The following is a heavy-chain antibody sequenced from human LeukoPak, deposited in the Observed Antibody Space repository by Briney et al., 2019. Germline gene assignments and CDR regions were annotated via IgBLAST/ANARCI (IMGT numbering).Heavy chain of an antibody. D-gene: IGHD1-26*01. CDR2: ISAYNGNT. Sequence: ASVKVSCKAYGYIFTSYGVSWVRQAPGQGLEWMGWISAYNGNTNYAQKLQGRVTMTTDTSTSTAYMELRSLRSDDTAVYYCARGIVGATDFDYWGQGTLVTVSS. V-gene: IGHV1-18*01. CDR1: GYIFTSYG. CDR3: ARGIVGATDFDY. J-gene: IGHJ4*02.